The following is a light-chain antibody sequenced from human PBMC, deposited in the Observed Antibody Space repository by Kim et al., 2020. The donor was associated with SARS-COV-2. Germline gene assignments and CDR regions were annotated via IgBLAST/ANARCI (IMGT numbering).Light chain of an antibody. CDR2: SAS. J-gene: IGKJ2*01. CDR1: QSLSSSY. V-gene: IGKV3-20*01. Sequence: DIVLTQSPGTLSLSPGERATLSCRASQSLSSSYLAWYQQKRGQAPRLLIYSASSRATGIPHRFSGSGSGTDFTLTISRLEPEDFAVYYCQQYGGSPPRYTFGQGTKLEIK. CDR3: QQYGGSPPRYT.